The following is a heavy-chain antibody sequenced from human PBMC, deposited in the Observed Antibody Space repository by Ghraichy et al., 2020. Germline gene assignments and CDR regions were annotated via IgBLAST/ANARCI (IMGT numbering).Heavy chain of an antibody. V-gene: IGHV6-1*01. CDR1: GDSVSSNSAA. CDR2: TFYRSKWNN. CDR3: ARTRGFFDS. D-gene: IGHD3-10*01. J-gene: IGHJ4*02. Sequence: SQTLSLTCAISGDSVSSNSAAWNWIRQSPSRGLEWLGRTFYRSKWNNDFAVSVRGRITINPDTSKNQFSLQLKSATPEDTAVYYCARTRGFFDSWGQGILVTVSS.